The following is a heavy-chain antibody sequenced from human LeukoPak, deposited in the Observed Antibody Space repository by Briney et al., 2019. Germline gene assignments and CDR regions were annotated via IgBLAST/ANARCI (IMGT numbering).Heavy chain of an antibody. CDR1: GGSISSYY. D-gene: IGHD6-19*01. Sequence: SETLSLTCTVSGGSISSYYWSWIRQPPGKGLEWIGYIYYSGSTNYNPSLKSRVTISVDTSKNQFSLKLSSVTAADTAVYYCARVGEQWLDWYYFDYWGQGTLVTVSS. J-gene: IGHJ4*02. CDR3: ARVGEQWLDWYYFDY. V-gene: IGHV4-59*01. CDR2: IYYSGST.